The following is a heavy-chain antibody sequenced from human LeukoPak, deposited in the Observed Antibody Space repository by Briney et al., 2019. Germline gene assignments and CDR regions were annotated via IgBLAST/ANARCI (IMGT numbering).Heavy chain of an antibody. J-gene: IGHJ4*02. D-gene: IGHD3-16*01. V-gene: IGHV1-2*02. Sequence: ASVKVSCKASGYTFTGYHMHWVRQAPGQGLEWMGWINPNSGGTNYAQNFQGRVTMTRDTSISTAYMVLSRLRSDDTAVYFCLRGGVPGVMDGGHYWGQGTLVTVSS. CDR1: GYTFTGYH. CDR3: LRGGVPGVMDGGHY. CDR2: INPNSGGT.